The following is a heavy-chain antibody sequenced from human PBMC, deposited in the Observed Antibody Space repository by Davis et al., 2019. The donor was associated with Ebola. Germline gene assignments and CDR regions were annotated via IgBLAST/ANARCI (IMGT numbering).Heavy chain of an antibody. CDR2: ISGSGGST. V-gene: IGHV3-23*01. Sequence: GESLKISCAASGFPFSSYAMTWVRQPPGKGLEWVSAISGSGGSTYYVDSVKGRFTISRDNSKNTLSLQMNSLRAEDTAVYYCEKDMYSSGWYWDYWGQGTLVTVSS. CDR1: GFPFSSYA. J-gene: IGHJ4*02. CDR3: EKDMYSSGWYWDY. D-gene: IGHD6-19*01.